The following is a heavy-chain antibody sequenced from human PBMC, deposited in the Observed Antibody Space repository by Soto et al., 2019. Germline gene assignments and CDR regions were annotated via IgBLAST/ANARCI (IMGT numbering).Heavy chain of an antibody. CDR1: GFSLTTSGVG. CDR3: AHRILRTVFGLVTTTAIYFDF. CDR2: IYWDDDK. V-gene: IGHV2-5*02. Sequence: QITLNESGPTVVNPAETLTLTCTFSGFSLTTSGVGVGWIRQSPGKAPEWLALIYWDDDKRYSASLKSRLTITTDTSKTRVVLTMASVDPADTATYYCAHRILRTVFGLVTTTAIYFDFWGQGTPVVVSS. J-gene: IGHJ4*02. D-gene: IGHD3-3*01.